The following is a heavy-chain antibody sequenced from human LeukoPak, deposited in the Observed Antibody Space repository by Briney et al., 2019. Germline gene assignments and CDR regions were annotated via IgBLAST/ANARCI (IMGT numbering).Heavy chain of an antibody. Sequence: GGSLRLSCAASGFTVSSNYMSWVRQAPGKGLEWVSVIYSGGSTYYADSVKGRFTISRDNSKNTLYLQMNSLRAEDTAVYYCASSRGHCSSTSCYYYYYGMDVWGQGTTVTVS. CDR2: IYSGGST. CDR1: GFTVSSNY. CDR3: ASSRGHCSSTSCYYYYYGMDV. D-gene: IGHD2-2*01. V-gene: IGHV3-66*01. J-gene: IGHJ6*02.